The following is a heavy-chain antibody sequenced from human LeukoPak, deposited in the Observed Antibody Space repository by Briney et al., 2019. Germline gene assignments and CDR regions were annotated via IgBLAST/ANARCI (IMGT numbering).Heavy chain of an antibody. D-gene: IGHD3-10*01. CDR3: ARAPFGETMVHTSFDY. J-gene: IGHJ4*02. Sequence: SETLSLTCTVSGYSIRSGFFWGWIRQPPGKGLERIGSIYHGGSTYYSPSLKSRVTTSVDTSKSQFSLRLSSVTAADTAVYYCARAPFGETMVHTSFDYWGQGTLVTVSS. V-gene: IGHV4-38-2*02. CDR1: GYSIRSGFF. CDR2: IYHGGST.